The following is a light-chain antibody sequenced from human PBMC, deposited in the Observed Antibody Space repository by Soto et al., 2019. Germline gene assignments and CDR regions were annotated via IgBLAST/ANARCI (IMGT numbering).Light chain of an antibody. CDR2: NDD. J-gene: IGLJ2*01. Sequence: QSVLTQPPSVSAAPGQKVTISCSGSSSNIETNPVSWYRHLPGTVPKLLIHNDDKRPSGIPDRFSGSKSGTSATLGITGLQTGYEADYYCGTWDASLSAGVFGGGTKVTVL. CDR1: SSNIETNP. V-gene: IGLV1-51*01. CDR3: GTWDASLSAGV.